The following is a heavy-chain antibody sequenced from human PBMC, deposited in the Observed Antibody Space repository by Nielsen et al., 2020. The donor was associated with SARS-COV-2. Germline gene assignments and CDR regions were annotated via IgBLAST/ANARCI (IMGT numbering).Heavy chain of an antibody. CDR3: AGGGVNGWWDY. D-gene: IGHD6-19*01. CDR1: GYRFPSYA. J-gene: IGHJ4*02. CDR2: INAGNGYT. Sequence: ASVKVSCKASGYRFPSYAIHWVRQAPGQGLESMGWINAGNGYTEYSQNFQGRVTITTDTSATTAYMEVRYLKSEDTAVFYCAGGGVNGWWDYWGQGTLVTVSS. V-gene: IGHV1-3*01.